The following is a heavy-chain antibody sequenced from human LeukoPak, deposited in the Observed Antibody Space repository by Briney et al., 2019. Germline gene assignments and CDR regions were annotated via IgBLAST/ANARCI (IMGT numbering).Heavy chain of an antibody. V-gene: IGHV3-7*01. CDR1: GFTVSSNY. Sequence: SGGSLRLSCAASGFTVSSNYMSWVRQAPGKGLEWLTNIKSDGREKYYADSLKGRFTISRDNAKNSLYLHTNSLGAEDSAVYYCARRSSGSSSPPFYDFWGQGVLVTVSS. CDR2: IKSDGREK. CDR3: ARRSSGSSSPPFYDF. D-gene: IGHD3-10*01. J-gene: IGHJ4*02.